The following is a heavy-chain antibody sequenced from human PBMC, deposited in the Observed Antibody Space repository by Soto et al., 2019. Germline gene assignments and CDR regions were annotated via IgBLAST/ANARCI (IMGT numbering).Heavy chain of an antibody. CDR1: RFSLSTSGMC. Sequence: PTHSLTLTSTFSRFSLSTSGMCVSWIRQPPGKALEWIALIDWDDDKYYSTSLKTRLTISKDTSKNHVVLTMTNMDPVDTAMFYFSRISYNWDDGGYFDYWSQGTLVTVSS. J-gene: IGHJ4*02. CDR2: IDWDDDK. V-gene: IGHV2-70*01. D-gene: IGHD1-20*01. CDR3: SRISYNWDDGGYFDY.